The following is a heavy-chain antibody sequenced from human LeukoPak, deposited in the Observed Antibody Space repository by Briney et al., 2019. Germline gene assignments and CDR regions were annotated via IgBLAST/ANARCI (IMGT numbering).Heavy chain of an antibody. CDR1: GGSISSYY. CDR2: IYTSGST. Sequence: PSETLSLTCTVSGGSISSYYRSWIRQPAGKGLEWIGRIYTSGSTNYNPSLKSRVTMSVDTSKNQFSLRLSSVTAADTAVYYCARDATVTPPASFDIWGQGTMVTVSS. J-gene: IGHJ3*02. CDR3: ARDATVTPPASFDI. D-gene: IGHD4-17*01. V-gene: IGHV4-4*07.